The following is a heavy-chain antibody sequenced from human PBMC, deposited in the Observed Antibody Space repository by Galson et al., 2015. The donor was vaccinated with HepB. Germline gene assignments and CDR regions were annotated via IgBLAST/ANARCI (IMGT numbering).Heavy chain of an antibody. D-gene: IGHD3-3*01. CDR2: IIPIFGTA. Sequence: SVKVSCKASGGTFSSYAISWVRQAPGQGLEWMGGIIPIFGTANYAQKFQGRVTITADESTSTAYMELSSLRSEDTAVYYCARDQRFRFWSGYYSDAFDIWGQGTMVTVSS. J-gene: IGHJ3*02. CDR1: GGTFSSYA. CDR3: ARDQRFRFWSGYYSDAFDI. V-gene: IGHV1-69*13.